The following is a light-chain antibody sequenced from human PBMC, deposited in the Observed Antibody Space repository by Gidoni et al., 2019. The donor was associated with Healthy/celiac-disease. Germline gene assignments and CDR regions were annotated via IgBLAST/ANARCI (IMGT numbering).Light chain of an antibody. CDR1: KLGDKY. CDR3: QAWDSSTYV. J-gene: IGLJ1*01. CDR2: QDS. Sequence: SYDLTQPPSVSVSPGQTASITCSGDKLGDKYACWYQQKPGPSPVLVIYQDSKRPSGIPERFSGSNSGNTATLTISGTQAMDEADYYCQAWDSSTYVFGTGTKVTVL. V-gene: IGLV3-1*01.